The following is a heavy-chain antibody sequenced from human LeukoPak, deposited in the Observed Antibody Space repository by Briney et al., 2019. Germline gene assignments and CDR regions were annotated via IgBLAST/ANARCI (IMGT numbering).Heavy chain of an antibody. CDR3: ARDLLGTVTTFHAFDI. D-gene: IGHD4-17*01. J-gene: IGHJ3*02. CDR2: ISSSSSYI. Sequence: GGSLRLSCAASGFTFSGYSMNWVRQAPGKRLEWVSSISSSSSYIYYADSVKGRFTISRDNAKNSLYLQMNSLRAEDTAVYYCARDLLGTVTTFHAFDIWGQGTMVTVSS. CDR1: GFTFSGYS. V-gene: IGHV3-21*01.